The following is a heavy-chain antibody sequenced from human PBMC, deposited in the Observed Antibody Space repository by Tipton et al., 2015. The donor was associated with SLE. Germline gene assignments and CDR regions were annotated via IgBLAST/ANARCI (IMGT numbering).Heavy chain of an antibody. D-gene: IGHD5-24*01. V-gene: IGHV3-11*04. CDR1: GFMFSDYY. Sequence: SLRLSCAASGFMFSDYYMSWIRQAPGKGLEWISDIDSTGNIIHYADSMKGRFTISRDNAKDSLYLQMHSLRADDTAVYFCARVFDGYTSFAFDMWGQGTMVIVSA. CDR3: ARVFDGYTSFAFDM. CDR2: IDSTGNII. J-gene: IGHJ3*02.